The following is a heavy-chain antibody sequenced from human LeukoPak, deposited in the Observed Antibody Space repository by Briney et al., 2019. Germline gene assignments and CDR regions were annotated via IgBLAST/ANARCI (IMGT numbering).Heavy chain of an antibody. V-gene: IGHV3-23*01. CDR1: GFTFSSYW. CDR2: ISGSGGST. D-gene: IGHD5-12*01. CDR3: AKYRRGYSGYDLYYFDY. Sequence: GGSLRLSCAASGFTFSSYWMSWVRQAPGKGLEWVSAISGSGGSTYYADSVKGRFTISRDNSKNTLYLQMNSLRAEDTAVYYCAKYRRGYSGYDLYYFDYWGQGTLVTVSS. J-gene: IGHJ4*02.